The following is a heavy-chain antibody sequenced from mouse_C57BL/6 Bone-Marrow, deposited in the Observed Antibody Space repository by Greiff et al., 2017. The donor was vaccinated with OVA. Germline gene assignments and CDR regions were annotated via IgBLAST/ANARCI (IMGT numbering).Heavy chain of an antibody. CDR3: ARRYYVRTGDAMDY. CDR1: GYTFTSYG. CDR2: IYPRSGNT. V-gene: IGHV1-81*01. J-gene: IGHJ4*01. D-gene: IGHD2-1*01. Sequence: QVQLQQSGAELARPGASVKLSCKASGYTFTSYGISWVKQRTGQGLEWIGEIYPRSGNTYYNEKFKGKATLTADKSSSTAYMELRSLTSEDSAVYFCARRYYVRTGDAMDYWGQGTSVTVSS.